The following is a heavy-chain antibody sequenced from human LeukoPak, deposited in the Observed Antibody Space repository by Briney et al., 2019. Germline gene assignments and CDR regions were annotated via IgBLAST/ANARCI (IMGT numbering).Heavy chain of an antibody. CDR3: ARDLSGGSGSYNWFDP. V-gene: IGHV1-69*04. J-gene: IGHJ5*02. CDR1: GGTFSSYA. CDR2: IIPIFGIA. Sequence: SVKVSCKASGGTFSSYAISWVRQAPGQGLEWMGRIIPIFGIANYAQKFLGRVTITADKSTSTAYMELSSLRSEDTAVYYCARDLSGGSGSYNWFDPWGQGTLVTVSS. D-gene: IGHD3-10*01.